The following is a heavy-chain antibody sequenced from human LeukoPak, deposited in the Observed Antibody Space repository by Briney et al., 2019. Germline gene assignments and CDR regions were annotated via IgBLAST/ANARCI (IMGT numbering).Heavy chain of an antibody. CDR1: GFTFRTSW. V-gene: IGHV3-74*01. J-gene: IGHJ4*02. CDR3: VRAIVYSAYDYLGY. D-gene: IGHD5-12*01. CDR2: INSDGSTT. Sequence: GGSLRLSCAASGFTFRTSWMHWVRQAPGKGLVWVSRINSDGSTTNYADSVKGRFTISRDNAKNTLYLQMNSLRAEDTAVYYCVRAIVYSAYDYLGYWGQGSPVTVSS.